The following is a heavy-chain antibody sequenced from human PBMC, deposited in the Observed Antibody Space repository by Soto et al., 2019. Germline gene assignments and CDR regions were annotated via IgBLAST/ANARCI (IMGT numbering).Heavy chain of an antibody. V-gene: IGHV4-59*01. CDR3: ARVVGYCSGGSCYSDYYYYMDV. Sequence: SETLSLTCTVSGGSISSYYWSWIRQPPGKGLEWIGYIYYSGSTNYNPSLKSRVTISVDTSKNQFSLKLSSVTAADTAVYYCARVVGYCSGGSCYSDYYYYMDVWGKGTTVTVSS. D-gene: IGHD2-15*01. CDR1: GGSISSYY. CDR2: IYYSGST. J-gene: IGHJ6*03.